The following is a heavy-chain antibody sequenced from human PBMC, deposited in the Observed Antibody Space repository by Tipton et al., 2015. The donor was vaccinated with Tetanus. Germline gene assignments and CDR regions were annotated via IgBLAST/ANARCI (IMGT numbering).Heavy chain of an antibody. V-gene: IGHV3-30*12. CDR1: GFTFRSYG. D-gene: IGHD3-10*01. CDR2: VAYDGNNK. Sequence: SGFTFRSYGMHWVRQAPGKGLEWVALVAYDGNNKYYADSVKGRFTISRDNSKDTLYLQMNSLRPEDTAVYYCARAPGLLIDLWGQGTLVSVSS. J-gene: IGHJ5*02. CDR3: ARAPGLLIDL.